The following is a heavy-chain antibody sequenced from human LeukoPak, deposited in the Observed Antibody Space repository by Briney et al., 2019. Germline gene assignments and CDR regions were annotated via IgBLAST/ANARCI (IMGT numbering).Heavy chain of an antibody. CDR2: ISSSSSYI. Sequence: GGSLRLSCAASGFTFSDFYMNWVRQAPGKGLEWVSSISSSSSYIYYADSVKGRFTISRDNAKNSLYLQMNSLRAEDTAVYYCARCSSTSCYLLNYFDYWGQGTLVTVSS. CDR1: GFTFSDFY. V-gene: IGHV3-21*01. D-gene: IGHD2-2*01. J-gene: IGHJ4*02. CDR3: ARCSSTSCYLLNYFDY.